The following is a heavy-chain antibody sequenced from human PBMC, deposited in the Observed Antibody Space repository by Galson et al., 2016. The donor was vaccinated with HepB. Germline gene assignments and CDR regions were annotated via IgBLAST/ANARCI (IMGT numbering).Heavy chain of an antibody. J-gene: IGHJ5*02. CDR2: ISSDGSST. CDR1: GFTFSSYW. Sequence: SLRLPCAASGFTFSSYWMHWVRQAPGKGLVWVSRISSDGSSTSYADSVKGRFTISRDNAKNTLYLQMNSLRAEDTAVYYCARDLMSPYNWFDPWGQGALVTVSS. V-gene: IGHV3-74*01. CDR3: ARDLMSPYNWFDP.